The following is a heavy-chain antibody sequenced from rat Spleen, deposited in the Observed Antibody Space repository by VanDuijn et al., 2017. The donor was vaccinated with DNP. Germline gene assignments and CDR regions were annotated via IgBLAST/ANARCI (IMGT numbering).Heavy chain of an antibody. Sequence: EVQLVESGGDLVQPGRSLNLSCVASGFTFNNYWMTWIRQVPGKGLEWVASITSSDANPYYPDSVKGRFTISRDNAKNTLYLQMNSLRSEDTATYYCATGPAAWGQGVMVTVSS. D-gene: IGHD4-6*01. CDR2: ITSSDANP. V-gene: IGHV5-31*01. J-gene: IGHJ2*01. CDR3: ATGPAA. CDR1: GFTFNNYW.